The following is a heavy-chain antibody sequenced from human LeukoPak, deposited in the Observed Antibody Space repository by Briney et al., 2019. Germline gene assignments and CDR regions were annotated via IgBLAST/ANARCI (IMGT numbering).Heavy chain of an antibody. CDR2: ISHSGGT. CDR1: GFTFSDYY. D-gene: IGHD2-15*01. V-gene: IGHV4-30-4*08. Sequence: LRLSCAASGFTFSDYYMSWIRQPPGKGLEWIAYISHSGGTSYNPSLKSRATISSDTSRNQFSLKLNSVTPADTAVYYRARDFQGGPNDPWGQGTLVTVSP. CDR3: ARDFQGGPNDP. J-gene: IGHJ5*02.